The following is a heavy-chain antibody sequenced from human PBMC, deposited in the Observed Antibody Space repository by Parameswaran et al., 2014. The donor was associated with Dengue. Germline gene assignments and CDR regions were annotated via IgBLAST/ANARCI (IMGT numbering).Heavy chain of an antibody. V-gene: IGHV2-5*08. CDR2: IYWDDDK. D-gene: IGHD4-17*01. Sequence: ARWIRQPPGKALEWLALIYWDDDKRYSPSLKSSLTITKDTSKNQVVLTMTNMDPVDTATYYCAHSTTVTAFDYWGQGTLVTVSS. CDR3: AHSTTVTAFDY. J-gene: IGHJ4*02.